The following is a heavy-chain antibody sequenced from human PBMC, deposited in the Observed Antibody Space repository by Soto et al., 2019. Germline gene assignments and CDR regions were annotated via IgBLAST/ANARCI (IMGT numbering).Heavy chain of an antibody. J-gene: IGHJ4*02. CDR3: ARNGSGSYYNGIDY. V-gene: IGHV3-21*01. D-gene: IGHD3-10*01. CDR2: ISSSSSYI. Sequence: EVQLVESGGGLVKPGGSLRLSCAASGFTFSSYSMNWVRQAPGKGLEWVSSISSSSSYIYYADSVKGRFTISRDNAKNSLYLQMNSLRAEDTAVYYCARNGSGSYYNGIDYWGQGTLVTVSS. CDR1: GFTFSSYS.